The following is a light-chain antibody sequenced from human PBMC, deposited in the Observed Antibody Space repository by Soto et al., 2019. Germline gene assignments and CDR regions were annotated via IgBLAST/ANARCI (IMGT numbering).Light chain of an antibody. CDR2: DAS. V-gene: IGKV1-5*01. CDR3: QEYNSYPVS. CDR1: QSITTW. Sequence: DIQMTQSPSTVSAYVGDSVTITCRASQSITTWLAWYQQRPGKAPKLLIYDASTLESGVPSLFSGSGSGTEFTLTISSLQPEDVATYYCQEYNSYPVSFXQGTRMEIK. J-gene: IGKJ5*01.